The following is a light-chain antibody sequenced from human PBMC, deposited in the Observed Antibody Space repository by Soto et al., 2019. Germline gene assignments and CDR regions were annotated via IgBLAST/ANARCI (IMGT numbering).Light chain of an antibody. CDR3: HQLTNFRFP. CDR2: GAS. V-gene: IGKV1-9*01. CDR1: QGINKF. J-gene: IGKJ2*01. Sequence: IQLTQSPSSLSASVGARVTITCRASQGINKFLAWYPQRPGKAPQLLVYGASTLQSGVPSRFSGSGSGTDYTLTISSLQPEGFATYYWHQLTNFRFPFGQGTKLDIK.